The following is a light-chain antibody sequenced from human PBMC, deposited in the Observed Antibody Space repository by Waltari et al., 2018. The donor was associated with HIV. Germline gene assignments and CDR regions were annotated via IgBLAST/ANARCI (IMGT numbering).Light chain of an antibody. J-gene: IGLJ2*01. CDR1: TSNIGRNS. V-gene: IGLV1-44*01. CDR3: AAWDDSRNAHVV. Sequence: QSVLTQPPSPSGTPGQRVTISCSGSTSNIGRNSVNWYQQPPGTAPKLLIYSSNQRPLGVPDRFSGSKSGTSASLAISGLQSEDEADYYCAAWDDSRNAHVVFGGGTKLTVL. CDR2: SSN.